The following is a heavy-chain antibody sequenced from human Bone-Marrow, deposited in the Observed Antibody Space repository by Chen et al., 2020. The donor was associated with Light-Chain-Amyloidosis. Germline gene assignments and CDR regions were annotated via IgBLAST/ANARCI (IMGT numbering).Heavy chain of an antibody. Sequence: GGSLRLSCAASGFAFSSYAMSWVRQAPGKGLEWVSTISGSGGSRYYGASVKGRLTISRDNSKNALFLQMNSLRAEDTAVYYCAKDISYDDILPGYPADAFDIWGQGTMVTVSS. D-gene: IGHD3-9*01. CDR3: AKDISYDDILPGYPADAFDI. V-gene: IGHV3-23*01. J-gene: IGHJ3*02. CDR2: ISGSGGSR. CDR1: GFAFSSYA.